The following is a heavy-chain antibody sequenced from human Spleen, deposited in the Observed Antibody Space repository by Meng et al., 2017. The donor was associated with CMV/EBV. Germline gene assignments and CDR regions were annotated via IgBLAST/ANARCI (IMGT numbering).Heavy chain of an antibody. CDR3: ARDIVGATTRFDY. Sequence: GAELKKPGASVEVSCKASGYTFTSYYMHWVRQAPGRGLEWMGLINPNGGTTTYAQKFQGRVTMTRDTSTSTVYMQLSSLRSEDTAVYYCARDIVGATTRFDYWGQGTLVTVSS. CDR1: GYTFTSYY. V-gene: IGHV1-46*01. D-gene: IGHD1-26*01. J-gene: IGHJ4*02. CDR2: INPNGGTT.